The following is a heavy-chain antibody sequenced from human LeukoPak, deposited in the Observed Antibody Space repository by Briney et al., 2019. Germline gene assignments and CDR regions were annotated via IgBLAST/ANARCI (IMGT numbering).Heavy chain of an antibody. J-gene: IGHJ4*02. CDR2: IRTKPNAYAT. CDR3: TRQEDTAMYFDF. D-gene: IGHD2-2*01. V-gene: IGHV3-73*01. CDR1: GFTFRDSA. Sequence: PGGSLRLSCAASGFTFRDSALHWVRQAPGKALEWVGHIRTKPNAYATSYAASVKGRFTISRDDSKDTTYLQMIRLKPEDSAVYFCTRQEDTAMYFDFWGQGALVTVS.